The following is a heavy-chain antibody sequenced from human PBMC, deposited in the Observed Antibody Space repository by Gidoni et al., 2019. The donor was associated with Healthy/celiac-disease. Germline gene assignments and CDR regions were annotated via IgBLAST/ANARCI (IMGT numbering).Heavy chain of an antibody. V-gene: IGHV3-30-3*01. D-gene: IGHD1-26*01. CDR1: GFTFSSYA. Sequence: QVQLVESGGGVVQPGRSLRLSCSASGFTFSSYAMHWVRQAPGKGLEWVAVISYDGSNKYYADSVKGRVTISRDNSKNTLYLQMNSLRAEDTAVYYCARKGYSGSYFDYWGQGTLVTVSS. CDR3: ARKGYSGSYFDY. J-gene: IGHJ4*02. CDR2: ISYDGSNK.